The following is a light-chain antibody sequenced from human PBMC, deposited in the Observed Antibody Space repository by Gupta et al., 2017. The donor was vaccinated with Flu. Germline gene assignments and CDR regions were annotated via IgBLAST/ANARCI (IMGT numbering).Light chain of an antibody. V-gene: IGKV3-20*01. Sequence: ERITISCSASRMVSSSYMMWFQQKPGQAPRLLIYGASDRAPGIPDRFSGSGSGTDFALTISSLESEDFAVYYCQVYDNLMYTFGQGTKLEMK. CDR3: QVYDNLMYT. J-gene: IGKJ2*01. CDR2: GAS. CDR1: RMVSSSY.